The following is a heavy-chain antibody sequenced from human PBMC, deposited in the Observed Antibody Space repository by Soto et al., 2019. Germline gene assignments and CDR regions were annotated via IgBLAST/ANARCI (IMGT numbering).Heavy chain of an antibody. CDR2: IYYSGST. CDR1: GGSVSSGSYY. D-gene: IGHD6-6*01. J-gene: IGHJ3*02. V-gene: IGHV4-61*01. CDR3: ARDLRSIDAFDI. Sequence: SETLSLTCTVSGGSVSSGSYYWSWIRQPPGKGLEWIGYIYYSGSTNYNPSLKSRVTISVDTSKNQFSLKLSSVTAADTAVYYCARDLRSIDAFDIWGQGTMVTVSS.